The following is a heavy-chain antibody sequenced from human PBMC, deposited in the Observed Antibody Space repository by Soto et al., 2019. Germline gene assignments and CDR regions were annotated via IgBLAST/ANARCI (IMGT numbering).Heavy chain of an antibody. CDR1: GFTFSSYS. CDR2: ISSSSSYI. D-gene: IGHD3-10*01. Sequence: PGGSLRLSCAASGFTFSSYSMNWVRQAPGKGLEWVSSISSSSSYIYYADSVKGRFTISRDNAKNSLYLQMNSLRAEDTAVYYCARAMVRGVIITNYYYYGMDVWGQGTTVTVSS. J-gene: IGHJ6*02. V-gene: IGHV3-21*01. CDR3: ARAMVRGVIITNYYYYGMDV.